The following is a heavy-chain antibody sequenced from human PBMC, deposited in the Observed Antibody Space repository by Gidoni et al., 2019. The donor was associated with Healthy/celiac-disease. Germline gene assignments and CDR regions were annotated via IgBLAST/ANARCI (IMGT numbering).Heavy chain of an antibody. D-gene: IGHD3-3*01. V-gene: IGHV4-34*01. CDR2: IQHSGST. J-gene: IGHJ5*02. CDR1: GGSFSGYY. Sequence: QVQLQQWGAGLLTPSETLSLTCAVDGGSFSGYYWGWIRQPPGKGLEWHGEIQHSGSTNYNPSLKSKVTISVDTSKIQFALKLSAVTAADTAVYYCARGLTGYYETFGYWFDPWGQGTLVTVSS. CDR3: ARGLTGYYETFGYWFDP.